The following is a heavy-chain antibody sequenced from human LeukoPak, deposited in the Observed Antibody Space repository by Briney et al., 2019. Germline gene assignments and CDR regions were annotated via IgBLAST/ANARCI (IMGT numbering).Heavy chain of an antibody. CDR3: ARDYSYDSSGYDY. CDR2: ISSSGSTI. Sequence: GGSLRLSCAASGFTFSSYEMNWVRQAPGKGLEWVSYISSSGSTIYYADSVKGRFTISRDNAKNSLYLQMNSPRAEDTAVYYCARDYSYDSSGYDYWGQRTLVTVSS. D-gene: IGHD3-22*01. CDR1: GFTFSSYE. V-gene: IGHV3-48*03. J-gene: IGHJ4*02.